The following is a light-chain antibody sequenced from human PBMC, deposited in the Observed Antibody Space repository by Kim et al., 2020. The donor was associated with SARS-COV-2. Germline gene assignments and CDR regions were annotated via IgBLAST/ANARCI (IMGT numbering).Light chain of an antibody. CDR2: DTS. CDR1: QSIRSSY. CDR3: QQYGSSPQT. J-gene: IGKJ1*01. V-gene: IGKV3D-20*01. Sequence: SPGERATLSCGTSQSIRSSYLAWYQQRPGLAPRLLIYDTSTRATGIPDRFSGSGSGTDFTLTISRLEPEDFAEYYCQQYGSSPQTFGPGTRVEIK.